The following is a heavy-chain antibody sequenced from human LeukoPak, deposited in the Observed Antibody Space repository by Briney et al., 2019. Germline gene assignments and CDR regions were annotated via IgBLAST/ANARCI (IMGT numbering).Heavy chain of an antibody. CDR3: ARSHYQSSEYFDRDAFDI. V-gene: IGHV3-72*01. D-gene: IGHD3-22*01. Sequence: EGSLRLSCAASGFTFSDHYMDWVRQAPGKGLEWVGRVRNNLNSYKTEYAATVQGRMSISRDDSKNSLYLQLNSLKTEDTALYYCARSHYQSSEYFDRDAFDIWGQGTMVTVSS. CDR2: VRNNLNSYKT. J-gene: IGHJ3*02. CDR1: GFTFSDHY.